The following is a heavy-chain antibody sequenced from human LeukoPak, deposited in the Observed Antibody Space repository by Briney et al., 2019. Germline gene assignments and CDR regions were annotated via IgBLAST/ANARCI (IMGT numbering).Heavy chain of an antibody. V-gene: IGHV1-8*01. Sequence: ASVKVSCKASGYTFTTYDINWVRQATGQGLEWMGWMNPNRGNTGYEQKFQGRVTTTGNTSISTAYMELSSLRSEDTAVYYCARGYYDTNGYYYRLDSWGQGTLVTVSS. CDR2: MNPNRGNT. J-gene: IGHJ4*02. D-gene: IGHD3-22*01. CDR1: GYTFTTYD. CDR3: ARGYYDTNGYYYRLDS.